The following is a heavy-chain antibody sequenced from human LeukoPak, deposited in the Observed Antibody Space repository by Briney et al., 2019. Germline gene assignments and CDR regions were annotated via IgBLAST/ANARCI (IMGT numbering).Heavy chain of an antibody. V-gene: IGHV4-4*02. J-gene: IGHJ4*01. Sequence: SETLSLTCAVSGDSISGNNWWNWVRQPPGKGLEWIGEIHHRGNTNYNPSLMSRVNISVDTTKNQFSLKLSSVTAADTAVYYCARTTISGVLRNHHFDYWGRGTLVTVSS. CDR3: ARTTISGVLRNHHFDY. CDR1: GDSISGNNW. D-gene: IGHD3-3*01. CDR2: IHHRGNT.